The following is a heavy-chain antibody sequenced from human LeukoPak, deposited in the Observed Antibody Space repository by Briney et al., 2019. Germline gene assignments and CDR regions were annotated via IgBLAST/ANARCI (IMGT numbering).Heavy chain of an antibody. CDR3: ARDNEVAARSFDY. CDR2: IYTSGST. Sequence: SETLSLTCTVSGGSISSSSYYWSWIRQPAGKGLEWIGRIYTSGSTNYNPSLKSRVTMSVDTSKNQFSLKLSSVTAADTAVYYCARDNEVAARSFDYWGQGTLVTVSS. CDR1: GGSISSSSYY. J-gene: IGHJ4*02. D-gene: IGHD6-6*01. V-gene: IGHV4-61*02.